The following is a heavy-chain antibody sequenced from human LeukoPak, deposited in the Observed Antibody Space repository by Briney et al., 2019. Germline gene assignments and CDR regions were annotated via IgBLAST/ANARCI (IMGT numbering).Heavy chain of an antibody. CDR3: ARRSSGWYTLDY. CDR2: IIPIFGTA. Sequence: SVKVSCKASGGTLSSYPISWVRQAPGQGLEWMGGIIPIFGTANYAQKFQGRVTITADESTSTAYMELSSLRSEDTAVYYCARRSSGWYTLDYWGQGTLVTVSS. D-gene: IGHD6-19*01. CDR1: GGTLSSYP. V-gene: IGHV1-69*01. J-gene: IGHJ4*02.